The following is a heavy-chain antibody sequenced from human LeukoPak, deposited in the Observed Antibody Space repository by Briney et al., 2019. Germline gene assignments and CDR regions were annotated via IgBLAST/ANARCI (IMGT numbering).Heavy chain of an antibody. V-gene: IGHV4-59*01. J-gene: IGHJ6*03. D-gene: IGHD4-17*01. Sequence: SETLSLTCTVSGGSISSYYWSWIRQPPGKGLEWIGYIYYSGSTNYNPSLKSRVTISVDTSKNQLSLKLSSVTAADTAVYYCARVYGDYAHYYYYMDVWGKGTTVTISS. CDR2: IYYSGST. CDR1: GGSISSYY. CDR3: ARVYGDYAHYYYYMDV.